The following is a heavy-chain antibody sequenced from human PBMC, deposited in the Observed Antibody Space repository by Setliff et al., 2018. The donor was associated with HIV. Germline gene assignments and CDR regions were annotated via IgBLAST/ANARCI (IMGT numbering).Heavy chain of an antibody. D-gene: IGHD3-3*01. CDR1: GGSFSGYY. J-gene: IGHJ4*02. CDR2: IYHSGGT. V-gene: IGHV4-34*01. CDR3: ARVPFTTGFDY. Sequence: SETLSLTCAVYGGSFSGYYWGWIRQPPGRGLEWIGNIYHSGGTHDNPSLRSRVTISVDTSKNHFSLKLSSVTAADTAVFYCARVPFTTGFDYWGQGILVTVSS.